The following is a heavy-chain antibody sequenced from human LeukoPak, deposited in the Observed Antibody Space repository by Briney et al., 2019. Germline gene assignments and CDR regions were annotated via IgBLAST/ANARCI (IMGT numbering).Heavy chain of an antibody. CDR1: GGSISSSSYY. Sequence: KPSETLSLTCTVSGGSISSSSYYWGWIRQPPGKGLEWIGSIYYSGSTYYNPSLKSRVTISVDTSKNQFSLKLSSVTAADTAVYYCARDRGGELWFGELLPPFDYWGQGTLVTVSS. D-gene: IGHD3-10*01. CDR3: ARDRGGELWFGELLPPFDY. CDR2: IYYSGST. V-gene: IGHV4-39*07. J-gene: IGHJ4*02.